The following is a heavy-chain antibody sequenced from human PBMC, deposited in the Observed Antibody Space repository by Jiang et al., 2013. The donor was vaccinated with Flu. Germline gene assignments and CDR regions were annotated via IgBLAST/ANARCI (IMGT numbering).Heavy chain of an antibody. CDR3: ARSPSVLFLSGSYSYFDY. CDR2: IYPGDSDT. V-gene: IGHV5-51*01. D-gene: IGHD1-26*01. Sequence: EWMGIIYPGDSDTRYSPSFQGQVTISADKSISTAYLQWSSLKASDTAMYYCARSPSVLFLSGSYSYFDYWGQGTLVTVSS. J-gene: IGHJ4*02.